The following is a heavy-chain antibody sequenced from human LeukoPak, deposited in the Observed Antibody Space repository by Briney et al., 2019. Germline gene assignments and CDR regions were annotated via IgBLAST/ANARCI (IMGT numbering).Heavy chain of an antibody. J-gene: IGHJ4*02. V-gene: IGHV3-53*01. CDR1: GFTVSSNY. Sequence: GGSLRLSCAASGFTVSSNYMSWVHQAPGKGLEWVSVIYSGGSTYYADSVKGRFTISRDNSKNTLYLQMNSLRAEDTAVYYCARAVDLYYYDSSGYLVWYYWGQGTLVTVSS. CDR3: ARAVDLYYYDSSGYLVWYY. CDR2: IYSGGST. D-gene: IGHD3-22*01.